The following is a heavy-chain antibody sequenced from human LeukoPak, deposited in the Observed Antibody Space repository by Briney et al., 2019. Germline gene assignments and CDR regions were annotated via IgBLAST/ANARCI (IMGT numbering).Heavy chain of an antibody. D-gene: IGHD2-2*02. CDR3: ARDVRGGYCSSTSCYTSDAFDI. CDR2: ISSSSSTI. J-gene: IGHJ3*02. Sequence: GGSLRLSCAASGFTFNSYSMNWVRQAPGKGLEWVSYISSSSSTIYYADSVKGRFTISRDNAKNSLYLQMNSLRAEDTAVYYCARDVRGGYCSSTSCYTSDAFDIWGQGTMVTVSS. V-gene: IGHV3-48*01. CDR1: GFTFNSYS.